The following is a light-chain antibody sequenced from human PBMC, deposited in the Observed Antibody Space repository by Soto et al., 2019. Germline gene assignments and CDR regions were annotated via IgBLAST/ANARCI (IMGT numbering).Light chain of an antibody. CDR2: EVN. CDR1: SSDFGAYNY. CDR3: SSYADSTVV. Sequence: QSALTQPPSASGSPGQSVAVSCTGTSSDFGAYNYVSWYQQHPGKAPKLLIFEVNKRPSGVPDRFSGSKSGNTASLTVSGLQAEDEADYYCSSYADSTVVFGGGTKVTVL. J-gene: IGLJ3*02. V-gene: IGLV2-8*01.